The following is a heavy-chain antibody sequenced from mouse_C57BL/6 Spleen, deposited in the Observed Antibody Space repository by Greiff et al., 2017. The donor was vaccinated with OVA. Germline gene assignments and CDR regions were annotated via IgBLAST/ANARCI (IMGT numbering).Heavy chain of an antibody. D-gene: IGHD1-1*02. CDR2: IYPGGGYT. CDR1: GYTFTNYW. V-gene: IGHV1-63*01. CDR3: ILWGSYPYAMDY. J-gene: IGHJ4*01. Sequence: VQLQQSGAELVRPGTSVKLSCKASGYTFTNYWIGWAKQRPGHGLEWIGDIYPGGGYTNYNEKFKGKATLTADKSSSTAYMQLSSLTSEDSAIYYCILWGSYPYAMDYWGQGTSVTVSS.